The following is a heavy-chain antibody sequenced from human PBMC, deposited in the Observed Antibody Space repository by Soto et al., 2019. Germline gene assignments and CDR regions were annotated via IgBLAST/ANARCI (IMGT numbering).Heavy chain of an antibody. V-gene: IGHV5-10-1*01. CDR3: ARRQWLSTYYYYGMDV. CDR1: GYSFTSYW. J-gene: IGHJ6*02. CDR2: IDPSDSYT. D-gene: IGHD6-19*01. Sequence: GESLKISCNGSGYSFTSYWISWGRQMPGKGLEWMGRIDPSDSYTNYSPSFQGHVTISADKSISTAYLQWSSLKASDTAMYYCARRQWLSTYYYYGMDVWGQGTTVTVSS.